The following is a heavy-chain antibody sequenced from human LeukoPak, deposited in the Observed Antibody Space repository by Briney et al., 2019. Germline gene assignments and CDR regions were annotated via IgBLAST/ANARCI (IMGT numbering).Heavy chain of an antibody. CDR2: IYYSGST. CDR1: GGSISSGGYH. Sequence: SETLSLTCTVSGGSISSGGYHWSWIRQHPGKGLEWIGYIYYSGSTYYNPSLKSRVTISVDTSKNQFSLKLSSVTAADTAVYYCARDSSSSGPAFDYWGQGTLVTVSS. V-gene: IGHV4-31*03. D-gene: IGHD6-6*01. CDR3: ARDSSSSGPAFDY. J-gene: IGHJ4*02.